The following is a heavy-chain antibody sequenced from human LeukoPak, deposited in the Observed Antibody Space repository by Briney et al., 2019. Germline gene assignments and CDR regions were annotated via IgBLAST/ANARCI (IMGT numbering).Heavy chain of an antibody. V-gene: IGHV1-2*02. D-gene: IGHD4-17*01. CDR3: AAVGGTTVTTVFAFDI. CDR2: INPKSGGT. Sequence: ASVKVSCKASGYTFIDYYMHWVRQAPGQGLEWMGWINPKSGGTNYAQKFQGRVTMTWDTSISTAYMELSSLRSEDTAVYYCAAVGGTTVTTVFAFDIWGQGTMVTVSS. J-gene: IGHJ3*02. CDR1: GYTFIDYY.